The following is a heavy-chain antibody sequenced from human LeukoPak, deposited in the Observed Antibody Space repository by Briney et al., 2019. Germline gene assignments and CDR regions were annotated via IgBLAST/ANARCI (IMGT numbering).Heavy chain of an antibody. CDR3: ARDWFDP. CDR2: ISAYNGNT. V-gene: IGHV1-18*01. J-gene: IGHJ5*02. Sequence: ASVKVSCKAFGYTFTSYGISWVRQAPGQGLEWMGWISAYNGNTNYAQKLQGRVTITADKSTSTAYMELSSLRSEDTAVYYCARDWFDPWGQGTLVTVSS. CDR1: GYTFTSYG.